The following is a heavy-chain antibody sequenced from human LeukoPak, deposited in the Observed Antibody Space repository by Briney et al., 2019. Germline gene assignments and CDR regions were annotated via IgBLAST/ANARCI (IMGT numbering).Heavy chain of an antibody. CDR1: GYTFTGYY. Sequence: ASVKVSCKASGYTFTGYYMHWVRQAPGQGLEWMGWISAYNGNTNYAQKLQGRVTMTTDTSTSTAYMELRSLRSDDTAVYYCAREGIAAAVLDYYFDYWGQGTLVTVSS. J-gene: IGHJ4*02. CDR2: ISAYNGNT. CDR3: AREGIAAAVLDYYFDY. D-gene: IGHD6-13*01. V-gene: IGHV1-18*04.